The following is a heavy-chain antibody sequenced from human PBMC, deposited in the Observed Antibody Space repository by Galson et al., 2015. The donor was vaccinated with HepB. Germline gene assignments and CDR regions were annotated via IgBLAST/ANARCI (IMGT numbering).Heavy chain of an antibody. J-gene: IGHJ4*02. CDR2: IDPSDSYT. CDR1: GYSFTSYW. V-gene: IGHV5-10-1*01. Sequence: QSGAEVKKPGESLRISCKGSGYSFTSYWISWVRQMPGKGLEWMGRIDPSDSYTNYSPSFQGHVTISADKSISTAYLQWSSLKASDTAMYYCARHSAVATLSGEFDYWGQGTLVTVSS. D-gene: IGHD5-12*01. CDR3: ARHSAVATLSGEFDY.